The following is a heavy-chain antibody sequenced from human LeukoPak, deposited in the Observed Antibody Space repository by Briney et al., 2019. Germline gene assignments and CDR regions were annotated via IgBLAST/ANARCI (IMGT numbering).Heavy chain of an antibody. Sequence: GGSLRLSCAASGFTFSSYARRWGGQDPGKGVEWGSGISGSGGSTYYKESVKGRFTISRDKSKNTLFLQMNPLRAEDTAVHYCAKEGRYCRSSSCYVYYWGQGTLVTVSS. CDR3: AKEGRYCRSSSCYVYY. D-gene: IGHD2-2*01. J-gene: IGHJ4*02. CDR2: ISGSGGST. V-gene: IGHV3-23*02. CDR1: GFTFSSYA.